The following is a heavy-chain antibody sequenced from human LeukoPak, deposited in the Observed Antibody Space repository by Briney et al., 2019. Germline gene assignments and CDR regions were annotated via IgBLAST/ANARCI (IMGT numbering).Heavy chain of an antibody. CDR2: IIPIFGIA. Sequence: GASVKVSCKASGGTFSSYAISWVRQAPGQGLEWMGRIIPIFGIANYPQKFQGRVTITADKSTSTAYMELSSLRSEDTAVYYCARGGSSGWYLGSWGQGTLVTVSS. V-gene: IGHV1-69*04. CDR1: GGTFSSYA. J-gene: IGHJ5*01. D-gene: IGHD6-19*01. CDR3: ARGGSSGWYLGS.